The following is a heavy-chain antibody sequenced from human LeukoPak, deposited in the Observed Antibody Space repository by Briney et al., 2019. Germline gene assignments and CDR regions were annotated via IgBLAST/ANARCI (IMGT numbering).Heavy chain of an antibody. CDR3: ARDQAGAFDI. V-gene: IGHV3-74*01. CDR1: SFTLKSYR. J-gene: IGHJ3*02. D-gene: IGHD3-10*01. CDR2: IQCDGSST. Sequence: RGSLTLFCAVSSFTLKSYRMHWLRQAPGKGLVWVSRIQCDGSSTAYADSVKGRFTISRNNAKNTLYLQMNSLRAEDTAVYNCARDQAGAFDIWGPGRPVSVSS.